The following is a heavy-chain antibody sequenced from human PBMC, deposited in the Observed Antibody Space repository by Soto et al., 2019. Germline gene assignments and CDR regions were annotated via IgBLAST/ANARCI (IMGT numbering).Heavy chain of an antibody. V-gene: IGHV3-74*01. CDR1: GFTFSSYW. D-gene: IGHD3-3*01. CDR3: ARADDFWSGYPQPGFDY. J-gene: IGHJ4*02. CDR2: INSDGSST. Sequence: GGSLRLSCAASGFTFSSYWMHWVRQAPGKGLVWVSRINSDGSSTSYADSVKGRFTISRDNAKNTLYLQMNSLRAEDTAVYYCARADDFWSGYPQPGFDYWGQGTLVTVSS.